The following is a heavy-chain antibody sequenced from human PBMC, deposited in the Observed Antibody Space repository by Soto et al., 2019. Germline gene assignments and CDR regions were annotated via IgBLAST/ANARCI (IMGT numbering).Heavy chain of an antibody. CDR3: ARDQPGNPAELRFSNYGMDV. V-gene: IGHV3-48*02. J-gene: IGHJ6*02. CDR1: GFTFSSYS. CDR2: ISSSSSTI. Sequence: GGSLRLSCAASGFTFSSYSMNWVRQAPGKGLEWVSYISSSSSTIYYADSVKGRFTISRDNAKNSLYLQMNSLRDEDTAVYYCARDQPGNPAELRFSNYGMDVWGQGTTVTVSS. D-gene: IGHD3-3*01.